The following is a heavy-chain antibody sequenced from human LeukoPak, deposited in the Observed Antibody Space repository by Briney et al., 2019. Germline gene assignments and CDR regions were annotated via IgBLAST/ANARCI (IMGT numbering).Heavy chain of an antibody. D-gene: IGHD1-1*01. V-gene: IGHV3-30*04. CDR1: GFTFSNNA. CDR3: ARGSLVQLGDY. CDR2: ISYDGSNK. Sequence: PGRSLRLSCAPSGFTFSNNAMHWVRQAPGKGLEWVAVISYDGSNKYYADSVKGRLTISRDNSKTTPYLQMNSLRPEDTAVYYCARGSLVQLGDYWGQGTLVTVSS. J-gene: IGHJ4*02.